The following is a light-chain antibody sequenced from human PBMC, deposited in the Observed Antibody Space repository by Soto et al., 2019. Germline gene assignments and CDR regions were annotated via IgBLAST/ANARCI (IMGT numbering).Light chain of an antibody. J-gene: IGKJ2*01. V-gene: IGKV1-39*01. Sequence: DIQMTQSPSSLSASVGDRVTITCRASQSISNYLNWYQQKPGKAPKLLIYAESNLQSEVPSRFSGSGFGTDFTLTISSLQPEYCATYYCQHSYSTPYTFGQGTKLEI. CDR1: QSISNY. CDR3: QHSYSTPYT. CDR2: AES.